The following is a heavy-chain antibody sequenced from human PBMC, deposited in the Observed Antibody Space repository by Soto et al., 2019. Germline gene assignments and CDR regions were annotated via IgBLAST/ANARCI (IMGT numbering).Heavy chain of an antibody. V-gene: IGHV4-38-2*02. CDR1: GYSISSGYY. Sequence: LSLTCAVSGYSISSGYYWGWIRQPPGKGLEWIGSIYHSGSTYYNPSLKSRVTISVDTSKNQFSLKLSSVTAADTAVYYCARDTFDYYYGMDVWGQGTTVTVSS. CDR3: ARDTFDYYYGMDV. J-gene: IGHJ6*02. CDR2: IYHSGST.